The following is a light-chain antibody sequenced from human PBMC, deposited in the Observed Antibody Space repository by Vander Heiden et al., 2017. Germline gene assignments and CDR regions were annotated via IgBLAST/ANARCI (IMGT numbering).Light chain of an antibody. V-gene: IGLV2-11*01. CDR1: SSDVGAYHY. CDR3: CSYAGTYSYV. J-gene: IGLJ1*01. CDR2: DVN. Sequence: QSALTQPRSMSGSPGQSVTISCTGTSSDVGAYHYVSWYQQHPGKAPKLMIYDVNRRPSGVPDRFSRSKSGNTASLTISGLQAEDEADYFCCSYAGTYSYVFGSGTKVTVL.